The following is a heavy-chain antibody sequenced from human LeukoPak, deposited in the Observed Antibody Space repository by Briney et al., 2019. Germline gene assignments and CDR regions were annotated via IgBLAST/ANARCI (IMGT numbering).Heavy chain of an antibody. D-gene: IGHD1-26*01. CDR1: GGTFTSYA. CDR3: ARKLRLGGNWFDP. J-gene: IGHJ5*02. CDR2: IIPISGTT. Sequence: SVKVSCKTSGGTFTSYAITWVLQAPGQGLEWMGKIIPISGTTNYAQKFQGRVTFTADESTSTAYMELSSLRSEDTALYYCARKLRLGGNWFDPWGQGTLVTVSS. V-gene: IGHV1-69*13.